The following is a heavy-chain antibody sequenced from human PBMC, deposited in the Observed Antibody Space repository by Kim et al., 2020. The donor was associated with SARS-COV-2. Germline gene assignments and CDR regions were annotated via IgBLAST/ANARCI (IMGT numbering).Heavy chain of an antibody. CDR1: GGSISSSSYY. D-gene: IGHD2-8*01. J-gene: IGHJ3*02. Sequence: SETLSLTCTVSGGSISSSSYYWGWIRQPPGKGLEWIGSIYYSGSTYYNPSLKSRVTISVDTSKNQFSLKLSSVTAADTAVYYCARRCRSRANSCKGGAFDIWGQGTMVTVSS. CDR3: ARRCRSRANSCKGGAFDI. V-gene: IGHV4-39*01. CDR2: IYYSGST.